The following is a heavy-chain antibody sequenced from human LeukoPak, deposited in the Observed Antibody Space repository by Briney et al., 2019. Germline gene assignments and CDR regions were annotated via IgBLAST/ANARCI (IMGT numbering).Heavy chain of an antibody. D-gene: IGHD3-16*01. CDR3: ARDGRGFDY. V-gene: IGHV4-31*03. CDR1: RDSISSGGYY. J-gene: IGHJ4*02. Sequence: SETLSLTCTVSRDSISSGGYYWSWIRQHPGKGLEWIGYVYYSGNTYYNPSLKSRLTISVDTSKNQFSLKLSSVTAADTAVYYCARDGRGFDYWGQGTLVTVSS. CDR2: VYYSGNT.